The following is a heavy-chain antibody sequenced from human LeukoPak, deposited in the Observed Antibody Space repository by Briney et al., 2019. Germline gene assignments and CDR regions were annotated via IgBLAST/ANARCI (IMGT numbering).Heavy chain of an antibody. Sequence: SETLSLTCTVSGDSISSGDYYWRWIRQPAGTGLEWIGRISSSGSTNYNPSLKSRVTISVDTSKNQFSLKLSSVTAADTAVYFCARGPYSYDSSGALDIWGQGTMVTVSS. CDR3: ARGPYSYDSSGALDI. J-gene: IGHJ3*02. V-gene: IGHV4-61*02. D-gene: IGHD3-22*01. CDR1: GDSISSGDYY. CDR2: ISSSGST.